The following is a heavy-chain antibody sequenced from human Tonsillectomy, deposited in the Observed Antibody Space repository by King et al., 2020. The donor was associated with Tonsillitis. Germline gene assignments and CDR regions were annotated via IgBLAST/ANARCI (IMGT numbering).Heavy chain of an antibody. CDR3: ARDRNLCMLEAAVSYYFDY. V-gene: IGHV3-48*03. CDR1: GFTFSSYE. D-gene: IGHD6-13*01. Sequence: VQLVESGGGLVQPGGSLRLSCAASGFTFSSYEMNWIRQAPGQGLEWVSYISSSVSAIYYADSVKGRFTISRDNAKNSPYLQMNSLRAEDTAVYYCARDRNLCMLEAAVSYYFDYWGQGTLVTVSS. J-gene: IGHJ4*02. CDR2: ISSSVSAI.